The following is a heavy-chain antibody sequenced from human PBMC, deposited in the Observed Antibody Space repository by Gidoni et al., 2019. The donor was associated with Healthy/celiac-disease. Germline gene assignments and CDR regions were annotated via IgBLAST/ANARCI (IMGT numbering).Heavy chain of an antibody. Sequence: QVQLVESGGGVVQPGRSLRLSCAASGFTFSSYVMHWVRQAPGKGLEWGAVIWYEGINKYDADSVKVRVTISRDNYKNTLYLQMNSLRAEDTAVYYCARDSSGWYYFDYWGQGTLVTVSS. D-gene: IGHD6-19*01. CDR1: GFTFSSYV. CDR3: ARDSSGWYYFDY. V-gene: IGHV3-33*01. J-gene: IGHJ4*02. CDR2: IWYEGINK.